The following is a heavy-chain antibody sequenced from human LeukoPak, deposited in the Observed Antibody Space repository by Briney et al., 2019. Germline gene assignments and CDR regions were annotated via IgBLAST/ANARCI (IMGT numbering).Heavy chain of an antibody. CDR2: IYSSGNT. J-gene: IGHJ4*02. V-gene: IGHV4-39*06. Sequence: SETLSLTCTVSGGSISSSGYYWGWIRQPPGKGLEWIGSIYSSGNTYYNPSLKIRDTISLNTSKNQFTLKLNSVTAADTAVYYCARISLTGYAPISGYFDYWGQGTLVTVSS. D-gene: IGHD3-9*01. CDR1: GGSISSSGYY. CDR3: ARISLTGYAPISGYFDY.